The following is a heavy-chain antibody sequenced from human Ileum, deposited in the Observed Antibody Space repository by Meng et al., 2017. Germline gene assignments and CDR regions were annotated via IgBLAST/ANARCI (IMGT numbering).Heavy chain of an antibody. D-gene: IGHD1-1*01. Sequence: VQLQXXGPGLVKPSQTLSLTCTVSGGSISSGGYYWSWIRQHPGKGRVWIGYIYDSGSTYYXXXLKSXXXISGDTSKNQXSLXLSSXTAADTAVXYCARGGTAYFDYWGQGTLVTVSS. CDR1: GGSISSGGYY. CDR3: ARGGTAYFDY. CDR2: IYDSGST. V-gene: IGHV4-31*01. J-gene: IGHJ4*02.